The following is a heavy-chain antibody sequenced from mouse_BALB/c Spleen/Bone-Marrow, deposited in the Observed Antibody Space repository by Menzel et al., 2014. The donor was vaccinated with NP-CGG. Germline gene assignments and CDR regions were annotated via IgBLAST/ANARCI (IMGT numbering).Heavy chain of an antibody. D-gene: IGHD2-3*01. Sequence: EVMLVESGGGLVRPGGSLKLSCAASGFDFSRYWMSWVRQAPGKGLEWIGEINPDSKTINYSPSLKDKFIISRDNAKNTLYLQMNKVRSEGTALYYCARLGYYGGFAYWGQGTLVTVSA. CDR2: INPDSKTI. CDR3: ARLGYYGGFAY. CDR1: GFDFSRYW. J-gene: IGHJ3*01. V-gene: IGHV4-1*02.